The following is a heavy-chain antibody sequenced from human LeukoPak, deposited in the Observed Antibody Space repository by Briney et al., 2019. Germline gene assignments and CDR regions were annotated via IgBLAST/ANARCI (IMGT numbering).Heavy chain of an antibody. V-gene: IGHV3-48*01. Sequence: GGSLRLSCAASGFSVSLYSMGWVRQAPGRGREWRSYIGSSSIYADSVKGRFTISRDSAKNSLYLQMNSLRGEDTAVYYCARDGPPVGAGDFDYWGQGTPVTVSS. D-gene: IGHD3-10*01. J-gene: IGHJ4*02. CDR1: GFSVSLYS. CDR3: ARDGPPVGAGDFDY. CDR2: IGSSSI.